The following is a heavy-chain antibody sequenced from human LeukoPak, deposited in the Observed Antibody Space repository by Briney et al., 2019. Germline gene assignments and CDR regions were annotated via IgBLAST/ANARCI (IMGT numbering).Heavy chain of an antibody. CDR3: ARSVDTAMVTLDY. V-gene: IGHV3-21*01. CDR1: GFTFSSYS. J-gene: IGHJ4*02. D-gene: IGHD5-18*01. Sequence: GGSLRLSCAASGFTFSSYSMNWVRQAPGKGLEWVSSISSSSSYIYYADSVKGRFTISRDNAKSSLYLQMNSLRAEDTAVYYCARSVDTAMVTLDYWGQGTLVTVSS. CDR2: ISSSSSYI.